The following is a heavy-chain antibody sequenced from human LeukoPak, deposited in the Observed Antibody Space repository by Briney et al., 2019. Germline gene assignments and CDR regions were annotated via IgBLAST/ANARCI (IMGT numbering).Heavy chain of an antibody. J-gene: IGHJ4*02. D-gene: IGHD2/OR15-2a*01. CDR3: AKASVYGPWAYFDY. CDR2: ICGSGGST. CDR1: GFTFSSYA. Sequence: GGSLRLSCAASGFTFSSYAMSWVRQAPGKGLEWGSAICGSGGSTYYADSVKRRFTISRDNSKNPLYLQMNSLRAEDTAVYYCAKASVYGPWAYFDYWGQGTLVTVSS. V-gene: IGHV3-23*01.